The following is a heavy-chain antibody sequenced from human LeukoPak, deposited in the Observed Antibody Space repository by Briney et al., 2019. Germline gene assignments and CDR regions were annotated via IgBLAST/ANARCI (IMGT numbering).Heavy chain of an antibody. CDR3: ARARAAAGLIFDAFDI. CDR1: GFTVSSNY. J-gene: IGHJ3*02. CDR2: ISSSSSYI. Sequence: GGSLRLSCAASGFTVSSNYMSWVRQAPGKGLERVSSISSSSSYIYYADSVKGRFTISRDNAKNSLYLQMNSLRAEDTAVYYCARARAAAGLIFDAFDIWGQGTMVTVSS. V-gene: IGHV3-21*01. D-gene: IGHD6-13*01.